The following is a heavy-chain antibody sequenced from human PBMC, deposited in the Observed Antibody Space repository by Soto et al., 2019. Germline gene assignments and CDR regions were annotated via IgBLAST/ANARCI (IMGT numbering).Heavy chain of an antibody. Sequence: QVQLVESGGGVVQPGMSLRLSCVASGFTFSSCAMHWVRQVPGKGLEWLAVVTHDGSLYPYADSVKGRFSISRDNSRKTLYLQMNSLRPEDTAVYYCVKDRSDTWSFDYWGQGTLVTVSS. J-gene: IGHJ4*02. V-gene: IGHV3-30*18. CDR3: VKDRSDTWSFDY. CDR1: GFTFSSCA. D-gene: IGHD2-8*02. CDR2: VTHDGSLY.